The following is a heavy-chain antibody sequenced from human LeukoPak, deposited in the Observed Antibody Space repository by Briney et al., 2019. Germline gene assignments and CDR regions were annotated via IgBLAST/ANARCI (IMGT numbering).Heavy chain of an antibody. CDR2: MYPRDSET. CDR1: GYIFTNYW. J-gene: IGHJ4*02. V-gene: IGHV5-51*01. D-gene: IGHD2-2*01. Sequence: GESLKISCKGSGYIFTNYWIGWVRQMPGKGLGWIGSMYPRDSETRYSPSFQGQATMSVDKSTNTAYLQWSSLKASDTAMYYCGLVEGFSLDYWGQGTLVTVSS. CDR3: GLVEGFSLDY.